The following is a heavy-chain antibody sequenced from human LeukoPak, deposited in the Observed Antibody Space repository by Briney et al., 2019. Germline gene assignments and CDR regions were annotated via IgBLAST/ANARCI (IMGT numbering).Heavy chain of an antibody. Sequence: GGSLRLSCAASGFTFNTYTTHWVRQAPDRGLEWVAVISNDGSNKFYVDSVKGRFTISRDNSKNTLYLQMNSLRAEDTAVYYCARGGALLWFGAGFDYWGQGTLVTVSS. J-gene: IGHJ4*02. D-gene: IGHD3-10*01. CDR2: ISNDGSNK. V-gene: IGHV3-30-3*01. CDR1: GFTFNTYT. CDR3: ARGGALLWFGAGFDY.